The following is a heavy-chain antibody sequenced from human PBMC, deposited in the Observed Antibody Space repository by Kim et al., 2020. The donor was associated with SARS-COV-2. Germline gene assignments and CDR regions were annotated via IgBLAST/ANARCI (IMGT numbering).Heavy chain of an antibody. CDR2: TYYRSKWYN. J-gene: IGHJ6*02. CDR1: GDSVSDTSAA. D-gene: IGHD1-26*01. CDR3: AREGLVGSTGKRYFYGMDV. V-gene: IGHV6-1*01. Sequence: SQTLSLTCDIAGDSVSDTSAAWHWIRQSPTRGLEWLGRTYYRSKWYNDCAVSVEGRITINPDTSKNQFSLQLNSVSPEDTAVYYCAREGLVGSTGKRYFYGMDVWGQGTTVSVTS.